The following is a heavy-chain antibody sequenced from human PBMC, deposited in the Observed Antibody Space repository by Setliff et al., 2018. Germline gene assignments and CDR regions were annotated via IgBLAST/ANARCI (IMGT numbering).Heavy chain of an antibody. J-gene: IGHJ4*02. D-gene: IGHD2-15*01. Sequence: PGGSLRLSCVASGFTFSSYAMNWVRQAPGKGLEWVSGITGSGAGTYYADSVEGRFTISRDNSKNTLFLQMNSLRAEDTAVYYCARTCSGSGCYAGLESWGQGTPVTVSS. CDR3: ARTCSGSGCYAGLES. V-gene: IGHV3-23*01. CDR1: GFTFSSYA. CDR2: ITGSGAGT.